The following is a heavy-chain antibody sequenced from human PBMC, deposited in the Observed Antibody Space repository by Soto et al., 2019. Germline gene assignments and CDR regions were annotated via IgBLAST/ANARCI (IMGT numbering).Heavy chain of an antibody. V-gene: IGHV3-74*01. CDR1: GFTFTSYW. CDR2: INSDGSST. D-gene: IGHD6-19*01. Sequence: LRLSCAASGFTFTSYWMHWVRQAPGKGLVWVSRINSDGSSTTYADSVKGRFTISRDNAKNTLYLQMNSLRAEDTAVYYCARDGSGWDYYFDYWGQGTLVTVSS. CDR3: ARDGSGWDYYFDY. J-gene: IGHJ4*02.